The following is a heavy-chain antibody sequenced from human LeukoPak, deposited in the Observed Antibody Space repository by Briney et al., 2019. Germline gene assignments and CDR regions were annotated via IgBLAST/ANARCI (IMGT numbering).Heavy chain of an antibody. V-gene: IGHV3-23*01. Sequence: GGSLRLSCAASGFTFSSYAMSWVRQAPGKGLEWVSAISGSGGSTYYADSVKGRFTISRDNSKNTLYLQMNSLRAEDTAVYYCAKDIGVSWLVLVSVFDYWGQGTLVTVSS. D-gene: IGHD6-19*01. CDR1: GFTFSSYA. J-gene: IGHJ4*02. CDR2: ISGSGGST. CDR3: AKDIGVSWLVLVSVFDY.